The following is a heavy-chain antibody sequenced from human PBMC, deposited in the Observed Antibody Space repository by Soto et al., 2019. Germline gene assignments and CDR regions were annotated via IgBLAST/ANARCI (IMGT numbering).Heavy chain of an antibody. D-gene: IGHD3-22*01. CDR2: ISYDGSNK. V-gene: IGHV3-30*03. Sequence: QVQLVESGGGVVQPGRSLRLSCAASGFTFSSYGMHWVRQAPGKGLEWVAVISYDGSNKYYADSVKGRFTISRDNSKYKLFLQMNSLRAEDTAVYYCASNGHDVIVGGHLYFDLWGRGTLVTVSS. J-gene: IGHJ2*01. CDR3: ASNGHDVIVGGHLYFDL. CDR1: GFTFSSYG.